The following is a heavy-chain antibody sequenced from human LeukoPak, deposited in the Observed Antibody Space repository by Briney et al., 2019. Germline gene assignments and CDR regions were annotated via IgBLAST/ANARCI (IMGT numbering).Heavy chain of an antibody. CDR3: ARGEQQPPFGLYYFDY. V-gene: IGHV4-61*02. Sequence: PSETLSLTCTVSGGSISGGSYYWSWIRQPAGKGLEWIGRIYTSGSTNYNPSLKSRVTISVDTSKNQFSLKLSSVTAADTAVYYCARGEQQPPFGLYYFDYWGQGTLVTVSS. D-gene: IGHD6-13*01. CDR2: IYTSGST. J-gene: IGHJ4*02. CDR1: GGSISGGSYY.